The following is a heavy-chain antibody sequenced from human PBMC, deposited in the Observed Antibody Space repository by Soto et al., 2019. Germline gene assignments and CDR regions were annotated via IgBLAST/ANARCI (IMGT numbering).Heavy chain of an antibody. D-gene: IGHD6-19*01. Sequence: QVQLVQSGAEVKKPGASVKVSCKASGYTFTSYGISWVRQAPGQGLEWMGWISAYNGNTNYAQKLQGRVTMTTDTPTSTADMELRSLRSDDTAVYYCARDPPYSSGWYAGFDPWGQGTLVTVSS. CDR2: ISAYNGNT. V-gene: IGHV1-18*01. J-gene: IGHJ5*02. CDR1: GYTFTSYG. CDR3: ARDPPYSSGWYAGFDP.